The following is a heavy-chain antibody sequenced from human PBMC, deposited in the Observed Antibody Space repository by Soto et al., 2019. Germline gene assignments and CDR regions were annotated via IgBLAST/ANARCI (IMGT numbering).Heavy chain of an antibody. Sequence: VQLVQSEAEVKKPGASVKVSCKASGYTFTGFYMHWVRQAPGQGLEWMGWINPNNGGTNYVQKFQDRVTMTRDTAITTAYMELSGLRSDDTDVYYCARDPGPYGDYSYWGQGTLVTVSS. CDR3: ARDPGPYGDYSY. D-gene: IGHD4-17*01. V-gene: IGHV1-2*02. CDR1: GYTFTGFY. J-gene: IGHJ4*02. CDR2: INPNNGGT.